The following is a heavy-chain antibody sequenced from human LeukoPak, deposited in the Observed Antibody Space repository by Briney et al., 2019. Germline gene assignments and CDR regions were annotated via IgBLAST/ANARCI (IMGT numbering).Heavy chain of an antibody. Sequence: SETLSLTCGVSGGSITTTNYWSWVRQPPGGGLEWIGEVSLAGRTRYNPSLKNRVNISIDESKNHLYLNLAPVTAADTVVYYCSRESGPFCPFGHWGQGTLVAVTS. D-gene: IGHD1-26*01. J-gene: IGHJ4*02. V-gene: IGHV4-4*02. CDR1: GGSITTTNY. CDR3: SRESGPFCPFGH. CDR2: VSLAGRT.